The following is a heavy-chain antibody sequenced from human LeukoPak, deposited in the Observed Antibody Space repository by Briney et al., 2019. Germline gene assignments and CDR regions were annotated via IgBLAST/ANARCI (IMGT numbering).Heavy chain of an antibody. D-gene: IGHD2-8*02. Sequence: GGSLRLSCAASGFALSDFYMSWMRQAPGKGLEWISFITSSRNTKYADSVKGRFSISRDNGKNIVYMQMNNLRGDDTAMYYCARPSQVGHDTGGYFDFWGQGTLVTVSS. CDR2: ITSSRNT. J-gene: IGHJ4*02. CDR3: ARPSQVGHDTGGYFDF. V-gene: IGHV3-11*01. CDR1: GFALSDFY.